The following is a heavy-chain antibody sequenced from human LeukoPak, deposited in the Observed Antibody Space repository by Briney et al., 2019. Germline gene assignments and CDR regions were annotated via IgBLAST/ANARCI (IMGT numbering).Heavy chain of an antibody. CDR1: GFTFSSYA. CDR3: AKVRCSGGSCYDYFDY. D-gene: IGHD2-15*01. J-gene: IGHJ4*02. Sequence: PGGSLRLSCAASGFTFSSYAMSWVRQAPGKGLEWVSAISGSGGSTYYVDSVKGRFTISRDNSKNTLYLQMNSLRAEDTAVYYCAKVRCSGGSCYDYFDYWGQGTLVTVSS. CDR2: ISGSGGST. V-gene: IGHV3-23*01.